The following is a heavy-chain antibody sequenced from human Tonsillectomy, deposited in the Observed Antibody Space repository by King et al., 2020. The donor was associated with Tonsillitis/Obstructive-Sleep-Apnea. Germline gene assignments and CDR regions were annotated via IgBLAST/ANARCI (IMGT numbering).Heavy chain of an antibody. CDR3: ARDHTVVPSYSYYYSMDV. V-gene: IGHV1-46*01. Sequence: QLVQSGAEVKKPGASVKVSCKASGYTFTSYYMHWVRQAPGQGLEWMGIINPSGGSTSYAQKFQGRVTMTRDTSTSTVYMELSSLRSEDTAVYYCARDHTVVPSYSYYYSMDVWGQGTTVTVSS. J-gene: IGHJ6*02. D-gene: IGHD2-2*01. CDR1: GYTFTSYY. CDR2: INPSGGST.